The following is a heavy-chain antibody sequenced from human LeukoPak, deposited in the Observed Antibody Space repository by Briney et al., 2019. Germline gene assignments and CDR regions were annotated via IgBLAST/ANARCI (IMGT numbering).Heavy chain of an antibody. J-gene: IGHJ6*02. D-gene: IGHD5-18*01. Sequence: PSQTLPLTCTVSGGSISSGDYYWSWIRQPPGKGLEWIGYIYYSGSTYYNPSLKSRVTISVDTSKNQFSLKLSSVTAADTAVYYCARDRVRGYSYGRGFYGMDVWGQGTTVTVSS. CDR1: GGSISSGDYY. CDR2: IYYSGST. CDR3: ARDRVRGYSYGRGFYGMDV. V-gene: IGHV4-30-4*01.